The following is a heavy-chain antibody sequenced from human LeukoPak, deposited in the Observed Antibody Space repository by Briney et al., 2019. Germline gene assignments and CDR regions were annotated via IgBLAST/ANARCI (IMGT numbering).Heavy chain of an antibody. Sequence: PSETLSLTCTVSGGSISSSSYYWGWIRQPPGKGLEWIGSIYYSGSTYYNPSLKSRVTISVDKSKNQFSLKLSSVTAADTAVYYCARSAGYVIYFDYWGQGTLVTVSS. J-gene: IGHJ4*02. CDR1: GGSISSSSYY. D-gene: IGHD5-12*01. CDR3: ARSAGYVIYFDY. V-gene: IGHV4-39*07. CDR2: IYYSGST.